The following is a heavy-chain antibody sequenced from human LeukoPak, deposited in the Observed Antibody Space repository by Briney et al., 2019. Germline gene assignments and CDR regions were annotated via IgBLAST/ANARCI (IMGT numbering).Heavy chain of an antibody. CDR3: ARKHYYDSSGFFPPMDY. V-gene: IGHV3-66*01. CDR2: IYSGGST. CDR1: GFTVSSNS. J-gene: IGHJ4*02. Sequence: GGSLSLSCAAYGFTVSSNSMSWVRQGPGKGLEWVSVIYSGGSTFYADSVKGRLTISRDNSKNTLYLQMNSLRAEDTAVYYCARKHYYDSSGFFPPMDYWGQGTLVTVFS. D-gene: IGHD3-22*01.